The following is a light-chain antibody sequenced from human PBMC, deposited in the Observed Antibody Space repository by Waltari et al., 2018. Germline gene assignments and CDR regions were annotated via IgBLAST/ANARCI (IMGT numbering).Light chain of an antibody. CDR2: DVI. V-gene: IGLV2-14*03. CDR3: SSYTTTTTRLVV. Sequence: QSALTQPASVSGSPGQSITISCTGTSSDIRRYNYVSWYQHHPGKAPKLMIFDVINGASVVSGRFSGSKSGNTASRTSSGLQAEDEADYYCSSYTTTTTRLVVFGGGTKLTVL. J-gene: IGLJ2*01. CDR1: SSDIRRYNY.